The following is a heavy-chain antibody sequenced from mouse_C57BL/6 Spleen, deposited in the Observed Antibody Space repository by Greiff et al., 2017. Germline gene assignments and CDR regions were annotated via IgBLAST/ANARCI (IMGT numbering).Heavy chain of an antibody. D-gene: IGHD4-1*01. CDR1: GYTFTEYT. J-gene: IGHJ1*03. Sequence: VQLQESGAELVKPGASVTLSCKASGYTFTEYTIHWVKQRAGQGLEWIGWFYPGSGSIKYNEKFKDKATLTADKSSSTAYMELSRLTSEDSAVYFCARHEEVTGTRYFDVWGTGTTVTVSS. CDR3: ARHEEVTGTRYFDV. V-gene: IGHV1-62-2*01. CDR2: FYPGSGSI.